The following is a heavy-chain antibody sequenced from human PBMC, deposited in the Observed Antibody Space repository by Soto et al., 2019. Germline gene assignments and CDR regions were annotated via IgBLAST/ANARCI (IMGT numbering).Heavy chain of an antibody. D-gene: IGHD2-21*01. Sequence: QITLKESGPTLVKPTQPLTLTCTFSGFSLSTSGVAVGWIRQPPGKALEWLALIYWDDDKRYSPSLKSRLTITKDTSKNQVVLRMTNMDPVDTATYYCAYRSPSIRLDPWGQGTLVTVAS. V-gene: IGHV2-5*02. J-gene: IGHJ5*02. CDR1: GFSLSTSGVA. CDR3: AYRSPSIRLDP. CDR2: IYWDDDK.